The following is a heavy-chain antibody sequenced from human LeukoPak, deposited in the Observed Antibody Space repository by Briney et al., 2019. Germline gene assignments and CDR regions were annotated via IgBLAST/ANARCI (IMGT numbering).Heavy chain of an antibody. V-gene: IGHV1-8*03. CDR2: MNPNSGNT. D-gene: IGHD3-22*01. Sequence: GASVTVSCTASGYTFTIYDINWVRQATGQGLEWMGWMNPNSGNTGYAQKFQGRVTITRNTSISTAYMELSSLRSEDTAVYYCARSSYDSSGYYWEDAFDIWGQGTMVTVSS. J-gene: IGHJ3*02. CDR3: ARSSYDSSGYYWEDAFDI. CDR1: GYTFTIYD.